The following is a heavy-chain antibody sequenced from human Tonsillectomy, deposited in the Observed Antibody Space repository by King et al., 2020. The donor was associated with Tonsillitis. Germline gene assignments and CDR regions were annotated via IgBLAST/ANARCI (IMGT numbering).Heavy chain of an antibody. CDR2: IHPNSGGT. J-gene: IGHJ3*02. CDR1: GYTFTGYY. D-gene: IGHD5-12*01. V-gene: IGHV1-2*02. CDR3: ARDLGYSGYDGAFNI. Sequence: QLVQSGAEVKKPGASVKVSCKASGYTFTGYYIHWVRQAPGQGLEWMGWIHPNSGGTNYAQRFQGRVTMTRDTSIRIAYMELSRLGSDDTAVYYCARDLGYSGYDGAFNIWGQGTMVTVSS.